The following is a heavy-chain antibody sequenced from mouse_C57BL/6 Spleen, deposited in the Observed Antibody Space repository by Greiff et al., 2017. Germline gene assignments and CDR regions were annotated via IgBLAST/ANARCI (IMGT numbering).Heavy chain of an antibody. CDR1: CYTFTSYW. J-gene: IGHJ1*03. V-gene: IGHV1-72*01. Sequence: QVQLQQPGAELVKPGASVKLSCKASCYTFTSYWMHWVKQRPGRGLEWIGRIDPTSGGTKYNEKFKSKATLTVDKPSSTAYMQLSSLTSEESAVYYGARWYYGSSHGYFDVWGTGTTVTVSS. D-gene: IGHD1-1*01. CDR2: IDPTSGGT. CDR3: ARWYYGSSHGYFDV.